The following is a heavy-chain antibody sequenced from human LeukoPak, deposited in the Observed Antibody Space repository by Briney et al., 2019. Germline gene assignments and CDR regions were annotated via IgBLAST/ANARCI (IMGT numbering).Heavy chain of an antibody. J-gene: IGHJ4*02. D-gene: IGHD4-17*01. CDR3: ARDLTTVTII. Sequence: SETLSLTCTVSGDSIRSYFWSWIRQPPGKGLEWIGEISHRGSTNYNPSLKSRVTISVDTSKNQFSLNLSSVTAADTAVYYCARDLTTVTIIWGQGTLVTVSS. CDR1: GDSIRSYF. V-gene: IGHV4-34*01. CDR2: ISHRGST.